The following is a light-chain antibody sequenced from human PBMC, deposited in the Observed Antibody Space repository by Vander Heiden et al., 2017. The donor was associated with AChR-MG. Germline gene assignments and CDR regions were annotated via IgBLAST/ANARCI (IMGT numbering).Light chain of an antibody. V-gene: IGLV2-14*03. CDR1: SDDVGGNTS. J-gene: IGLJ3*02. CDR2: DVS. CDR3: DSYTATNTLCV. Sequence: QSALTQPASASGSPGPSNTISCTGVSDDVGGNTSVSWYQQHAGKAPKLIIYDVSKRPSGVSSRFSGSKSGDTASLTISGLQAEDEANYYCDSYTATNTLCVFGGGTKLTVL.